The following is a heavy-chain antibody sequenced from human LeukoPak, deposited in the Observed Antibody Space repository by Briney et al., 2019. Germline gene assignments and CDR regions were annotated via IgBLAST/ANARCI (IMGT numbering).Heavy chain of an antibody. CDR3: ARGRWLHPFDY. V-gene: IGHV4-34*01. Sequence: SETLSLTCAVYGGSFSGYYWSWIRQPPGKGLEWIGEINHSGSTNYNPSLKSRVTISVDTSKNQLSLKLSSVTAADTAVYYCARGRWLHPFDYWGQGTLVTVSS. CDR2: INHSGST. CDR1: GGSFSGYY. J-gene: IGHJ4*02. D-gene: IGHD5-24*01.